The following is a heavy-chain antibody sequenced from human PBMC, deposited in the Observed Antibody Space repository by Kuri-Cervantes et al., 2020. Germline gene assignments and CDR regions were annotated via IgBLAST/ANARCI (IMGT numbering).Heavy chain of an antibody. J-gene: IGHJ4*02. CDR3: ARTTTTYPGWELEGKFDY. CDR1: GDSVSSNSAA. Sequence: SQTLSLTCAISGDSVSSNSAAWNWIRQSPSRGLEWLGRTYYRSKWYNDYAVSVKSRIIITPDTSKNQFSLQLNSVTPEDTAVYYCARTTTTYPGWELEGKFDYWGQGTLVTVSS. D-gene: IGHD1-26*01. CDR2: TYYRSKWYN. V-gene: IGHV6-1*01.